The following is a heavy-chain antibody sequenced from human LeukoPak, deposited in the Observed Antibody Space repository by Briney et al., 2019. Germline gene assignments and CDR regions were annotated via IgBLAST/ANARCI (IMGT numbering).Heavy chain of an antibody. CDR2: IYSGGST. CDR3: ARLKLTYNIGDWFDP. Sequence: GGSLRLSCAASGFTVSSNYMSWVRQAPGKGLEWVSVIYSGGSTYYADSVKGRFTISRHNSKNTLYLQMNSLRAEDTAVYYCARLKLTYNIGDWFDPWGQGTLVTVSS. D-gene: IGHD5-24*01. J-gene: IGHJ5*02. V-gene: IGHV3-53*04. CDR1: GFTVSSNY.